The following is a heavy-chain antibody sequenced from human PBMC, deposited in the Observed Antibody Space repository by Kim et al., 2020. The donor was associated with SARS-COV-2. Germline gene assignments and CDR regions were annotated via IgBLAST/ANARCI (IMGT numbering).Heavy chain of an antibody. V-gene: IGHV4-4*07. D-gene: IGHD1-20*01. J-gene: IGHJ4*02. CDR2: IYPSGTT. Sequence: SETLSLTCTVSGGSISNYFWSWIRQPAGRTLEWMGRIYPSGTTHYNPSVKSRVTMSLDMSKNQFSLKLRSVTAADTAVYYCARAPITSDPSTDYHFDCWGQGTLVTVSS. CDR1: GGSISNYF. CDR3: ARAPITSDPSTDYHFDC.